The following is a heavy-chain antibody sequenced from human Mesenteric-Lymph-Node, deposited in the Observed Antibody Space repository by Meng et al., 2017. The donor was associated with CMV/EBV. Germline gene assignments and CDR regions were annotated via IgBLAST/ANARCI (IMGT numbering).Heavy chain of an antibody. Sequence: GGSLRLSCAASGFTFSDYYMNWIRQAPGKGLEWVSYISGSGHTIYYEDSVKGRFTISRDNAENSLHLQMNGLRAEDTAVYYCARGRDDFWSEYAMDVWGQGTTVTVSS. CDR1: GFTFSDYY. CDR2: ISGSGHTI. J-gene: IGHJ6*02. D-gene: IGHD3-3*01. CDR3: ARGRDDFWSEYAMDV. V-gene: IGHV3-11*04.